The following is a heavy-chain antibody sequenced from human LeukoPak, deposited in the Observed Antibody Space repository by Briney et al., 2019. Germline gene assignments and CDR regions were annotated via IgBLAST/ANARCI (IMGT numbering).Heavy chain of an antibody. J-gene: IGHJ1*01. V-gene: IGHV3-74*03. Sequence: GRSLRLAWAPSGFTFSSHWTHSVRQPPGKWLMFDLRINVGGRRTTYAPPVKDPFTASRDNTKNTLYLQMNRQLAEGTAMYYCARDLLFSDAGYSSGWRAEYFHHWGQGTLVTVSS. D-gene: IGHD6-19*01. CDR2: INVGGRRT. CDR3: ARDLLFSDAGYSSGWRAEYFHH. CDR1: GFTFSSHW.